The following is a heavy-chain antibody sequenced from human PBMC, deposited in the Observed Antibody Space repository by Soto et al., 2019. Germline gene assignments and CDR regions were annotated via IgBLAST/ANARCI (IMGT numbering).Heavy chain of an antibody. Sequence: QVQLVQSGAEVKKPGASVKVSRKASGYTFTSYGISWVRQAPGQGLEWMGWISVYNGNTNYAQKLQGRVTMTTDTSTSTAYMELRSLTSDDTAMYYCARGWVAGGPTNKGDYWGQGTLVTVSS. CDR1: GYTFTSYG. J-gene: IGHJ4*02. CDR3: ARGWVAGGPTNKGDY. CDR2: ISVYNGNT. D-gene: IGHD3-16*01. V-gene: IGHV1-18*01.